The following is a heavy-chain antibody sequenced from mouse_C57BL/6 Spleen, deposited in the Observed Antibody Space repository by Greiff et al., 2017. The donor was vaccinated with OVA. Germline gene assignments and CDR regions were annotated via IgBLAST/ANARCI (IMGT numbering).Heavy chain of an antibody. J-gene: IGHJ1*03. V-gene: IGHV1-26*01. CDR1: GYTFTDYY. D-gene: IGHD1-1*01. CDR2: INPNNGGT. CDR3: ARTPYGSSYGYFDV. Sequence: VQLKQSGPELVKPGASVKISCKASGYTFTDYYMNWVKQSHGKSLEWIGDINPNNGGTSYNQKFKGKATLTVDKSSSTAYMELRSLTSEDSAVYYCARTPYGSSYGYFDVWGTGTTVTVSS.